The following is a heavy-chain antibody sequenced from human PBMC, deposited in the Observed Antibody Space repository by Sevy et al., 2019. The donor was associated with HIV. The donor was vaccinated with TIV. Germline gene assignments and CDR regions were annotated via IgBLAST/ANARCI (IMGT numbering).Heavy chain of an antibody. CDR2: IKQDGSEK. CDR3: ARDGYCSSTSCYMLPRKYYYYYYMDV. CDR1: GFTFSSYW. D-gene: IGHD2-2*03. J-gene: IGHJ6*03. Sequence: GGSLRLSCAASGFTFSSYWMSWVHQAPGKGLEWVANIKQDGSEKYYVDSVKGRFTISRDNAKNSLYLQMNSLRAEDPAVYYCARDGYCSSTSCYMLPRKYYYYYYMDVWGKGTTVTVSS. V-gene: IGHV3-7*03.